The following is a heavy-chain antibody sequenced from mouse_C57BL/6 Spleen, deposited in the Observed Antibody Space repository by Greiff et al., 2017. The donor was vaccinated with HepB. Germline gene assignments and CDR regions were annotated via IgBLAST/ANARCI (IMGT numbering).Heavy chain of an antibody. CDR1: GFNIKDDY. V-gene: IGHV14-4*01. J-gene: IGHJ3*01. CDR3: TTDDVGFAY. Sequence: EVQLQQSGAELVRPGASVKLSCTASGFNIKDDYMHWVKQRPEQGLEWIGWIDPENGDTEYASKFQGKATITADTSSNTAYLQLSSLTSEDTAVYYCTTDDVGFAYWGQGTLVTVSA. CDR2: IDPENGDT. D-gene: IGHD2-12*01.